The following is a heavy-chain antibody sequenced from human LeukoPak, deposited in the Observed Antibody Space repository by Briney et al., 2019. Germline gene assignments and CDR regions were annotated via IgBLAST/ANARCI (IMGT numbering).Heavy chain of an antibody. CDR3: ARFGPYYDMDV. CDR1: GGSISGNY. V-gene: IGHV4-59*01. Sequence: SETLSLTCTVSGGSISGNYWTWTRQPPGKGLEWIGQIHYTGKADYNPSLRSRITISVDTSKNQKFLKVSSVTAADTAVYYCARFGPYYDMDVWGQGTTVTVSS. CDR2: IHYTGKA. D-gene: IGHD3/OR15-3a*01. J-gene: IGHJ6*02.